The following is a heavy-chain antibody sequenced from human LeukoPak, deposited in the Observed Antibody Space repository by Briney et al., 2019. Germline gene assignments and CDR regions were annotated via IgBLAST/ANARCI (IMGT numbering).Heavy chain of an antibody. D-gene: IGHD3-22*01. CDR3: ARVPKVYDSSGYYRTNWFDP. V-gene: IGHV4-59*02. Sequence: SETLSLTCTVSGGSVSSHYWSWFRQPPGKGLEWIGYIYYSGSTNYSPSLKSRVTISVDTSKNQFSLKLSSVTAADTAVYYCARVPKVYDSSGYYRTNWFDPWGQGTLVTVSS. CDR2: IYYSGST. CDR1: GGSVSSHY. J-gene: IGHJ5*02.